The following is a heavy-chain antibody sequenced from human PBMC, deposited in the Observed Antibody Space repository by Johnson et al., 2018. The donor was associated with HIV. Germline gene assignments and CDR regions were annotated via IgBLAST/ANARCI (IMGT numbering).Heavy chain of an antibody. Sequence: QVQLVESGGGVVLPGRSLRLSCAASGFTFSNYAMHWVRQAPGKGLEWVAVISYDGSNKYYADSVKGRFTISRDNSKNTLYLQMNSLRAEDTAVYYCARDWGLYSSGWYVDAFDIWGQGTMVTVSS. CDR2: ISYDGSNK. D-gene: IGHD6-19*01. CDR1: GFTFSNYA. CDR3: ARDWGLYSSGWYVDAFDI. J-gene: IGHJ3*02. V-gene: IGHV3-30-3*01.